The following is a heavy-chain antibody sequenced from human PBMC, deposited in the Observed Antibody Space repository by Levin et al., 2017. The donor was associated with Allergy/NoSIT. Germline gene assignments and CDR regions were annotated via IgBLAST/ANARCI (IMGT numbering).Heavy chain of an antibody. J-gene: IGHJ4*02. Sequence: PSETLSLTCTVSGCSISSYYWSWIRQPPGKGLEWIGYIYYSGSTNYNPSLKSRVTISVDTSKNQFSLKLSSVPAADTAVYYCARVAGGQRVGWTAYFDYWGQGTLVTVSS. CDR3: ARVAGGQRVGWTAYFDY. D-gene: IGHD1-26*01. V-gene: IGHV4-59*08. CDR1: GCSISSYY. CDR2: IYYSGST.